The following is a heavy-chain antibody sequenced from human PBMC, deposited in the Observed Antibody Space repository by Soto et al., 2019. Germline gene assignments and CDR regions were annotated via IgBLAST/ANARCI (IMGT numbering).Heavy chain of an antibody. D-gene: IGHD2-15*01. V-gene: IGHV3-53*04. Sequence: GGSLRLSCAASGFTVSSNYMSWVRQAPGKGLEWVSVIYSGGSTYYADSVKGRFTISRHNSKNTLYLQMNSLRAEDTAVYYCARDRVGYCSGGSCYSPTQYYYMDVWGKGTTVTVSS. CDR1: GFTVSSNY. CDR3: ARDRVGYCSGGSCYSPTQYYYMDV. J-gene: IGHJ6*03. CDR2: IYSGGST.